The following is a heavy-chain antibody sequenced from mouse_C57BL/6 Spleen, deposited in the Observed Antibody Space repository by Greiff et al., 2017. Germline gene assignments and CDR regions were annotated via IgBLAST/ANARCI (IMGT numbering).Heavy chain of an antibody. CDR2: IDPSDSYT. D-gene: IGHD3-3*01. CDR1: GYTFTSYW. J-gene: IGHJ3*01. V-gene: IGHV1-69*01. Sequence: QVQLQQPGAELVMPGASVKLSCKASGYTFTSYWMHWVKQRPGQGLEWIGGIDPSDSYTNYNQKIKGKSTLTVDKSSSTAYMQLSSLTSEDSAVYYCARGGRGFAYWGQGTLVTVSA. CDR3: ARGGRGFAY.